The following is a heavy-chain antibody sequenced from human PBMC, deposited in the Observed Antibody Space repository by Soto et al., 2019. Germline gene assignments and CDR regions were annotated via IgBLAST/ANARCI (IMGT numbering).Heavy chain of an antibody. CDR3: ARDSSFGEPFDY. V-gene: IGHV4-31*03. CDR2: IYYSGST. Sequence: PSETLSLTCTVSGGSISSGDYYWSWIRQHPGKGLEWIGYIYYSGSTYCNPSLKSRVTISLDTSKNQFSLKLTSVTAADTAVYYCARDSSFGEPFDYWGQGTLVTVSS. CDR1: GGSISSGDYY. J-gene: IGHJ4*02. D-gene: IGHD3-10*01.